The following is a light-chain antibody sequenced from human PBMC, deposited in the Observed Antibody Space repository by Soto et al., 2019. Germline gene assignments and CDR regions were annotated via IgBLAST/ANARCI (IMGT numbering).Light chain of an antibody. Sequence: QSVLTQPASVSGSPGQSITISCTGTSSDVGGYNYVSWYQHHPGKAPKLLIYEFSNRPSGVSNRFSGSKSGNTASLTISGLQAEDEADYYCNSYTSSTTLVFGGGTKVTVL. J-gene: IGLJ2*01. CDR1: SSDVGGYNY. CDR2: EFS. CDR3: NSYTSSTTLV. V-gene: IGLV2-14*01.